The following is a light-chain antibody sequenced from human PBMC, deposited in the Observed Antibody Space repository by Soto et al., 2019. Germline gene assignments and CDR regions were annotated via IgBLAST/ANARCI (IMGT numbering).Light chain of an antibody. CDR2: GNS. V-gene: IGLV1-40*01. CDR3: QSYDSSLSVV. CDR1: SSNIGAAYD. Sequence: QSVLTRPPSMSGAPGQRVAISCTGSSSNIGAAYDVHWYQQLPGAAPKLLIYGNSNRPSGVPDRFSASKSGTSASLAITGLQAENEAHHYSQSYDSSLSVVFGRGTKLTVL. J-gene: IGLJ2*01.